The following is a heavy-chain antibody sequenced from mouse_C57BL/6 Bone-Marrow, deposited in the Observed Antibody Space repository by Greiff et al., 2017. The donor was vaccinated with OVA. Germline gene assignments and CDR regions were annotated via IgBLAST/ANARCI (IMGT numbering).Heavy chain of an antibody. J-gene: IGHJ2*01. CDR1: GYTFTDYY. CDR2: IYPGSGNT. CDR3: ARRISNWYYFDY. D-gene: IGHD4-1*01. Sequence: QVQLKESGAELVRPGASVKLSCKASGYTFTDYYINWVKQRPGQGLEWIARIYPGSGNTYYNEKFKGKATLTAEKSSSTAYMQLSSLTSEDSAVYFCARRISNWYYFDYWGQGTTLTVSS. V-gene: IGHV1-76*01.